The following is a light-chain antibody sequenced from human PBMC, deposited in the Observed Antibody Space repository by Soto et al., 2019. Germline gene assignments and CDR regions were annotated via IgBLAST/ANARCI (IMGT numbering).Light chain of an antibody. V-gene: IGLV2-8*01. CDR1: SSDVGAYKY. Sequence: QSALTQPPSASGSPGQSVTISCTGTSSDVGAYKYVSWYQQYPGKATKLMIYEVTKRPSGVPDRFSGSTSGNTASLTVSGLQDEDEDDYYCTSYVGNDIWVFGGGTKLTVL. J-gene: IGLJ3*02. CDR2: EVT. CDR3: TSYVGNDIWV.